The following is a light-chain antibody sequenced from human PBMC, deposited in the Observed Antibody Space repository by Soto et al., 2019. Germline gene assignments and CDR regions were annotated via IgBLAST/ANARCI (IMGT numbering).Light chain of an antibody. CDR1: QSVSSNS. CDR2: LAS. J-gene: IGKJ1*01. Sequence: EVVLTQSPGTLSLSPGDRATLACRASQSVSSNSLAWYQQKPGQAPRLLIYLASIRATGIPDRFSGSGSGTDFTLTINRLEPEDFAVYYCHQYGSSPRTFDQGTKVEIK. V-gene: IGKV3-20*01. CDR3: HQYGSSPRT.